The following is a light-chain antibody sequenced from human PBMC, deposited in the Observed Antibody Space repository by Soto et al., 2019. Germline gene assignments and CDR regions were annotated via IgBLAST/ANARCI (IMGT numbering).Light chain of an antibody. CDR3: VAWDDSLSGLV. V-gene: IGLV1-47*02. Sequence: QSVLTQPPSASGTPGQRVTISCSGRNANIGNNFVCWYQQLPGTAPKLLMYSNDQRPSGVPDRFSGSKSGTSASLAISGLLSEDEADYYCVAWDDSLSGLVFGTGTKVTVL. CDR1: NANIGNNF. CDR2: SND. J-gene: IGLJ1*01.